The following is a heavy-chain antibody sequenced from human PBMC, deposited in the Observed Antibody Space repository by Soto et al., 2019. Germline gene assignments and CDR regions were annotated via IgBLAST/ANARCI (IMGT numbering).Heavy chain of an antibody. CDR3: AAAGRWFGELSDYYYYYYGMDV. Sequence: ASVKVSCKASGFTFTSSAVQWVRQARGQRLEWIGWIVVGSGNTNYAQKFQERVTITRDMSTSTAYMELSSLRSEDTAVYYCAAAGRWFGELSDYYYYYYGMDVWGQGTTVTVSS. J-gene: IGHJ6*02. CDR1: GFTFTSSA. CDR2: IVVGSGNT. D-gene: IGHD3-10*01. V-gene: IGHV1-58*01.